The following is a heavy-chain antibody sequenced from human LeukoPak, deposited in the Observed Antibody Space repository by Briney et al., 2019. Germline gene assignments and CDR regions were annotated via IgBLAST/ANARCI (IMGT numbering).Heavy chain of an antibody. CDR2: ISGNGGRT. J-gene: IGHJ4*02. D-gene: IGHD3-10*01. CDR3: AKEQASSGYFDY. CDR1: GFTINNYA. Sequence: GGSLRLSCAASGFTINNYAMSWVRQAPGKGLERVAAISGNGGRTYYRDSVKGRFTISRDNPKNTLYLLMNSLSAEDTALYCCAKEQASSGYFDYWGQGTLVTVSS. V-gene: IGHV3-23*01.